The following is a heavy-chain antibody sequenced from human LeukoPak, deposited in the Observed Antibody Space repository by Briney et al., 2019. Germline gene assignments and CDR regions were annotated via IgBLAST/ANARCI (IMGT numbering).Heavy chain of an antibody. Sequence: ASVKVSCKASGGSFSSYAISWVRQAPGQGLEWMGRIIPIFGTANYAQKFQGRVTMTTDESTSTAYMGLSSLRSEDTAVYYCGSTAAGTITYWGQGTLVTVSS. J-gene: IGHJ4*02. D-gene: IGHD6-13*01. V-gene: IGHV1-69*05. CDR1: GGSFSSYA. CDR3: GSTAAGTITY. CDR2: IIPIFGTA.